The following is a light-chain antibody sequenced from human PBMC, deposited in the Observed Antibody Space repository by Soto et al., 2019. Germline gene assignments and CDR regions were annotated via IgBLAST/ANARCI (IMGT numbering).Light chain of an antibody. CDR3: SSYTSSSTWV. J-gene: IGLJ3*02. CDR2: EVS. CDR1: SSDVGNYNR. Sequence: QSVLTQPPSVSGSPGQSVTISCTGTSSDVGNYNRVSWYQQPPGTAPKLMIYEVSNRPSGVPDRFSGSKSDNTASLTISGLQAEDEADYYCSSYTSSSTWVFGGGTKLTVL. V-gene: IGLV2-18*02.